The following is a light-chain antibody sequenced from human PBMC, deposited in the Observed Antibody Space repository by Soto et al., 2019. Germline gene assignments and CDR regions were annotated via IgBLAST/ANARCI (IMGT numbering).Light chain of an antibody. CDR3: QQRSIWPFT. CDR2: ATP. J-gene: IGKJ3*01. V-gene: IGKV3-11*01. CDR1: QNINSY. Sequence: EIVLTQSPATLSLSPGERATLSCRASQNINSYLAWYQQKPGQAPRLLIYATPNRATGIPARFSGSGSGTDFTLSISSLEPEYFAVYSCQQRSIWPFTFGPGSKLYIK.